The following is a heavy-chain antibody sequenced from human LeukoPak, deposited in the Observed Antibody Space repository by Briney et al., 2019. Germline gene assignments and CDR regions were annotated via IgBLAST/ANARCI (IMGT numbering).Heavy chain of an antibody. V-gene: IGHV3-30*03. CDR2: ISYDGSNK. CDR1: GFTFSSFG. Sequence: GGSLRLSCAASGFTFSSFGMHWVRQAPGKGLEWVAVISYDGSNKYYADSVKGRFTISRDNSKNTLYLQMNSLRAEDTAVYYCASRTGAARGYYFDYWGQGTLVTVSS. J-gene: IGHJ4*02. CDR3: ASRTGAARGYYFDY. D-gene: IGHD6-6*01.